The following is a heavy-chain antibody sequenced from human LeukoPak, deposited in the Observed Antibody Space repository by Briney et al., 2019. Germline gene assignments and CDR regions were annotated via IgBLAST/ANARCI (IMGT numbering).Heavy chain of an antibody. D-gene: IGHD5-18*01. CDR3: ARCPEQLWLPDYYYYYMDV. Sequence: GASVKVSCKASGYTFTGYYMHWVRQAPGQGLEWMGWINPNSGDTNYAQRFQGRVTMTRDTSISTAYMELSRLRSDDTAVYYCARCPEQLWLPDYYYYYMDVWGKGTTVTVSS. J-gene: IGHJ6*03. CDR2: INPNSGDT. V-gene: IGHV1-2*02. CDR1: GYTFTGYY.